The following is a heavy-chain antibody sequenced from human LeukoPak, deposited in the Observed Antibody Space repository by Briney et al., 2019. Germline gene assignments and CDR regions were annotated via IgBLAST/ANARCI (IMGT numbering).Heavy chain of an antibody. Sequence: GGPLRLSCAASGFTFSSYSMNWVRQAPGKGLEWVSSISSSSSYIYYADSVKGRFTISRDNAKNSLYLQMNSLRAEDTAVYYCAREYMVRGVIITKPPFDPWGQGTLVTVSS. CDR2: ISSSSSYI. CDR3: AREYMVRGVIITKPPFDP. CDR1: GFTFSSYS. V-gene: IGHV3-21*01. J-gene: IGHJ5*02. D-gene: IGHD3-10*01.